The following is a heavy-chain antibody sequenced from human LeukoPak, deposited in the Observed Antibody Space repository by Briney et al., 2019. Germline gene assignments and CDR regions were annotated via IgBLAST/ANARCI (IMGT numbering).Heavy chain of an antibody. J-gene: IGHJ4*02. Sequence: ASVKVSCNASGYTFTSYYMLWRRQAPGQGPEGLGIINPRGGSTDYAQKYQGRVTMTSDTSTSTVYMELHSLRSDDTAVYFCARVGTAAATADYWGQGTLVTVSS. CDR1: GYTFTSYY. CDR3: ARVGTAAATADY. V-gene: IGHV1-46*01. D-gene: IGHD6-25*01. CDR2: INPRGGST.